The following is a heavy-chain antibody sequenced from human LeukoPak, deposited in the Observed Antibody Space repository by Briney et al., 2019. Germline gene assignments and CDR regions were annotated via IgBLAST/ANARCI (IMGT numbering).Heavy chain of an antibody. D-gene: IGHD3-10*01. J-gene: IGHJ6*03. CDR1: GVSISSSNSY. CDR3: ARGRITMIRGVTIRKGPPEDCYYMDV. V-gene: IGHV4-39*07. CDR2: IYFSGSP. Sequence: SETLSLTCAVSGVSISSSNSYWGWIRQPPGKGLEWIGSIYFSGSPYHNPSLKSRVTISVDTSKNQFSLKLSSVTAADTAVYYCARGRITMIRGVTIRKGPPEDCYYMDVWGKGTTVTVSS.